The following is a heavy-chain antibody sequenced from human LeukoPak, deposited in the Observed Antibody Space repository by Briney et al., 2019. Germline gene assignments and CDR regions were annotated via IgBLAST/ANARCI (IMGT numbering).Heavy chain of an antibody. J-gene: IGHJ4*02. CDR3: AKIETPFTIAAAALDY. CDR2: ISGSGGST. V-gene: IGHV3-23*01. D-gene: IGHD6-13*01. CDR1: GFTFSSYA. Sequence: PGGSLRLSCAASGFTFSSYAMSWVCQAPGKGLEWVSAISGSGGSTYYADSVKGRFTISRDSSKNTLYLQMNSLRAEDTAVYYCAKIETPFTIAAAALDYWGQGTLVTVSS.